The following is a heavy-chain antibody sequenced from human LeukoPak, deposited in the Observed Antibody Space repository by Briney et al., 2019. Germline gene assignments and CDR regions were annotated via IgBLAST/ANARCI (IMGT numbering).Heavy chain of an antibody. J-gene: IGHJ6*02. D-gene: IGHD1-14*01. CDR1: GFTFSTYE. CDR2: ISGSASASRI. Sequence: GGSLRLSCEVSGFTFSTYEMNWVRQAPGKGLEWVSYISGSASASRIYYADSVKGRFAISRDNATNSVYLQMNSLRAEDTAVYYCARGTTGLPYFYGMDVWGQGTTVTVSS. CDR3: ARGTTGLPYFYGMDV. V-gene: IGHV3-48*03.